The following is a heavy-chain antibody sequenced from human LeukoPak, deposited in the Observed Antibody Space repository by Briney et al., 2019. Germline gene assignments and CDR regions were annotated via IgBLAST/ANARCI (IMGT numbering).Heavy chain of an antibody. D-gene: IGHD1-26*01. V-gene: IGHV1-8*01. J-gene: IGHJ6*03. CDR2: MNPNSGNT. CDR3: ARVRGVGVYYMDV. Sequence: ASVKVSCKASGYTFTSYDINWVRQATGQGLEWMGWMNPNSGNTGYAQKFQGRVTITTDESTSTAYMELSSLRSEDTAVYYCARVRGVGVYYMDVWGKGTTVTVSS. CDR1: GYTFTSYD.